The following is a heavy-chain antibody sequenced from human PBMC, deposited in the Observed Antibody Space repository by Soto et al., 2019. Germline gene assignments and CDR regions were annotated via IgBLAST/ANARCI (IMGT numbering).Heavy chain of an antibody. CDR3: ARGGAYCGGDCYYYYYGMDV. J-gene: IGHJ6*02. D-gene: IGHD2-21*02. CDR2: MNPNSGNT. CDR1: GYTFTSYD. V-gene: IGHV1-8*01. Sequence: QVQLVQSGAEVKKPGASVKVSCKASGYTFTSYDINWVRQATGQGLEWMGWMNPNSGNTGYAQKFQGRVTMTRNTSRSTAYMELGSLRSEDTAVYYCARGGAYCGGDCYYYYYGMDVWGQGTTVTVSS.